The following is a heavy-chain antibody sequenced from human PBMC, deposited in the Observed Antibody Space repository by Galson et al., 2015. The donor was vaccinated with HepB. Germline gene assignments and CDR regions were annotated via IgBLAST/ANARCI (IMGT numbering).Heavy chain of an antibody. D-gene: IGHD4-17*01. CDR2: ISWNSGSI. J-gene: IGHJ3*02. CDR3: AKAYDYRGYGDYFDAFDI. CDR1: GFTFDDYA. V-gene: IGHV3-9*01. Sequence: SLRLSCAASGFTFDDYAMHWVRQAPGKGLEWVSGISWNSGSIGYADSVKGRFTISRDNAKNSLYLQMNSLRAEDTALYYCAKAYDYRGYGDYFDAFDIWGQGTMVTVSS.